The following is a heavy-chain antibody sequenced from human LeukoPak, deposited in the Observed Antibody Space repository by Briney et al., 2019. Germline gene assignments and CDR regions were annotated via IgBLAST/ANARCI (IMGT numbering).Heavy chain of an antibody. D-gene: IGHD6-19*01. Sequence: SETLSLTCAVSGGSFSGYYWSWIRQPPGKGLEWIGEINHSGSTNYNPSLKSRVTISVDTSKNQFSLKLSSVTAADTAVYYCARGGQWHPFDYWGQGTLVTVSS. CDR3: ARGGQWHPFDY. CDR1: GGSFSGYY. V-gene: IGHV4-34*01. J-gene: IGHJ4*02. CDR2: INHSGST.